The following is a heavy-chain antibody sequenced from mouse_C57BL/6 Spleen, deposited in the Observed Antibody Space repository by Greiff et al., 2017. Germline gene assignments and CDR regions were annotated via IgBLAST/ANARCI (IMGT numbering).Heavy chain of an antibody. Sequence: QVQLQQSGAELVRPGSSVKLSCKASGYTFTSYWMDWVKQRPGQGLEWIGNIYPSDSETHYNQKFKDKATLTVDKSSSTAYMQLSSLTSEDSAVYYCARWGGSSYDYFDYWGQGTTLTVSS. J-gene: IGHJ2*01. V-gene: IGHV1-61*01. CDR1: GYTFTSYW. CDR3: ARWGGSSYDYFDY. D-gene: IGHD1-1*01. CDR2: IYPSDSET.